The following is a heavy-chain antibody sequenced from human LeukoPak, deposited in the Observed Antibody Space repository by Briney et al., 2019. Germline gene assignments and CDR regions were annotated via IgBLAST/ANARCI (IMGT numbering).Heavy chain of an antibody. Sequence: ASVTVSCTASGYTFTGYYMHWVRQAPGQGLEWMGWINPNSGGTNYAQKFQGRVTMTRDTSISTAYMELSRLRSDDTAVYYCARAHSGSYPYYFDYWGQGTLVTVSS. V-gene: IGHV1-2*02. J-gene: IGHJ4*02. CDR2: INPNSGGT. CDR1: GYTFTGYY. CDR3: ARAHSGSYPYYFDY. D-gene: IGHD1-26*01.